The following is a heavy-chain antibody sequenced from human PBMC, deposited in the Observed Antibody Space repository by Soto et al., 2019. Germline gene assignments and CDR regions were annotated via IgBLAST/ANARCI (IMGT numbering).Heavy chain of an antibody. J-gene: IGHJ6*02. Sequence: NPGGSLRLSCAASGFTFSNAWMSWVCQAPGKGLEWVGRIKSKTDGGTTDYAAPVKGRFTISRDDSKNTLYLQMNSLKTEDTAVYYCTTDPVSYYYGMDVWGQGTTVTVSS. CDR3: TTDPVSYYYGMDV. V-gene: IGHV3-15*01. CDR2: IKSKTDGGTT. CDR1: GFTFSNAW.